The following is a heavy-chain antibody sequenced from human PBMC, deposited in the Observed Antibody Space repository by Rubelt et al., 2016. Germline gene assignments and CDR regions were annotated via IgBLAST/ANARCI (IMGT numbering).Heavy chain of an antibody. CDR3: ASRGRYYGSGSYPPRTGIVDY. CDR1: GGSFSGYY. CDR2: INHSGRP. V-gene: IGHV4-34*01. J-gene: IGHJ4*02. Sequence: QVQLQQWGAGLLKPSETLSLTCAVYGGSFSGYYWSWIRQPPGRGLEWIGGINHSGRPNYNPSLKSRVTISIDTAETQFSLKLGSVTAADTAVYYCASRGRYYGSGSYPPRTGIVDYWGQGTLVTVSS. D-gene: IGHD3-10*01.